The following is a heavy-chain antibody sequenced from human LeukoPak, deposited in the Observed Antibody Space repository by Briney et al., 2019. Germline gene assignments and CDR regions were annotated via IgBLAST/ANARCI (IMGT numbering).Heavy chain of an antibody. CDR2: MNPNSGNT. Sequence: ASVKVSCKATGYTFTSYDINWVRQATGKGLEWMGWMNPNSGNTGYAQKFQGRVTMTRNTSISTAYMELSSLRSEDTAVYYCARGYKPGYSSGWSIFDYWGQGTLVTVSS. CDR1: GYTFTSYD. CDR3: ARGYKPGYSSGWSIFDY. D-gene: IGHD6-19*01. V-gene: IGHV1-8*01. J-gene: IGHJ4*02.